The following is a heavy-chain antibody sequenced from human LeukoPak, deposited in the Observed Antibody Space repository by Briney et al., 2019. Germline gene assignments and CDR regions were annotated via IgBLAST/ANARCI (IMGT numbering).Heavy chain of an antibody. D-gene: IGHD7-27*01. CDR2: ISRGGVIT. CDR1: GFTFSDYA. J-gene: IGHJ4*02. Sequence: GGSLRLSCADSGFTFSDYAINWVRQAPGKGLEWVSSISRGGVITYYADSVKGRFTISRDNSNNTLYLHMNSLRAEDTAVYYCVSRAGSPWGPFDDWGQGTLVTVSS. V-gene: IGHV3-23*01. CDR3: VSRAGSPWGPFDD.